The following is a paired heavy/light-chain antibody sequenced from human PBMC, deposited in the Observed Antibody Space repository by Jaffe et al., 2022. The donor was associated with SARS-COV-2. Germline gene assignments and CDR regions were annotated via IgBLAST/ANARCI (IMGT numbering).Heavy chain of an antibody. CDR1: GFTFSSYGKT. CDR3: ANHRWEPAHYMYMDV. V-gene: IGHV3-23*04. D-gene: IGHD1-26*01. CDR2: ITGSGDYT. Sequence: EGQLVESGGGLVQPGGSLRLSCAASGFTFSSYGKTMSWVRQAPGKGLEWVSSITGSGDYTYYADSVTGRFTVSRDNSQNTLYLQMNSLRGEDTAVYYCANHRWEPAHYMYMDVWGKGTTVTVSS. J-gene: IGHJ6*03.
Light chain of an antibody. J-gene: IGKJ5*01. Sequence: EIVMTQSPATLSVSPGERATLSCRASQSVNNNLAWYQQKPGQAPRLLINGASARATGVPATFSGSGSGTEFTLTISSLQSEDFAVYYCQQYNNWPLTFGQGTRLEIK. CDR3: QQYNNWPLT. CDR1: QSVNNN. V-gene: IGKV3-15*01. CDR2: GAS.